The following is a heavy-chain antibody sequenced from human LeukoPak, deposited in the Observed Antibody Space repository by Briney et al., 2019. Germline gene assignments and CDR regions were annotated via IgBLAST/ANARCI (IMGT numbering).Heavy chain of an antibody. Sequence: PGGSLRLSCAASGFTFSSYWMHWVRQVPGKGLVWVSRINNDGSSTTYADSVKGRFTISRDNAKNTLYLQMNSLRAEDTAVYYCTRGGGLYYYYYYMDVWGKGTTVTVSS. D-gene: IGHD3/OR15-3a*01. J-gene: IGHJ6*03. CDR2: INNDGSST. CDR3: TRGGGLYYYYYYMDV. V-gene: IGHV3-74*01. CDR1: GFTFSSYW.